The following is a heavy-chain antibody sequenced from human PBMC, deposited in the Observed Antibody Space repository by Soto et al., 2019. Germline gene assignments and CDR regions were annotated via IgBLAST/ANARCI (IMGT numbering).Heavy chain of an antibody. V-gene: IGHV1-3*04. Sequence: GASVKVSCKTSGYTFTNYTVHWVRQAPGQRLEWMGCINTGNGNTMYSQTLQGRLTITRDTSASTAYMELSSLRSEDTAVYFCARVSLAWFGYLSRFDSWG. CDR3: ARVSLAWFGYLSRFDS. J-gene: IGHJ4*01. D-gene: IGHD3-10*01. CDR1: GYTFTNYT. CDR2: INTGNGNT.